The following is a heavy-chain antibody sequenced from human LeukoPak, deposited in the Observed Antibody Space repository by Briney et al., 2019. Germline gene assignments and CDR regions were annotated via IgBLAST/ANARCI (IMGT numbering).Heavy chain of an antibody. J-gene: IGHJ4*02. Sequence: ASVKVSCKASGYTFTSYDINWVRQAPGQRLEWMGWINAGNGNTKYSQKFQGRVTITRDTSASTAYMELSSLRSEDTAVYYCARVPYCGGDCYFHYFDYWGQGTLVTVSS. V-gene: IGHV1-3*01. D-gene: IGHD2-21*02. CDR3: ARVPYCGGDCYFHYFDY. CDR2: INAGNGNT. CDR1: GYTFTSYD.